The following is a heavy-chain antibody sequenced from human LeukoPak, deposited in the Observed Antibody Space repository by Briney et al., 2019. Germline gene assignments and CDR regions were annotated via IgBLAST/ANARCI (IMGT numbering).Heavy chain of an antibody. CDR3: ARQVPYYDSGSPFLDV. Sequence: PSETLSLTCAVYGGSFSGYYWSWIRQPPGKGLEWIGEINHSGSTNYNPSLKSRVTISVDTSKNQFSLKLSSMTAADTAVYYCARQVPYYDSGSPFLDVWGKGTTVTISS. V-gene: IGHV4-34*01. CDR1: GGSFSGYY. J-gene: IGHJ6*04. CDR2: INHSGST. D-gene: IGHD3-10*01.